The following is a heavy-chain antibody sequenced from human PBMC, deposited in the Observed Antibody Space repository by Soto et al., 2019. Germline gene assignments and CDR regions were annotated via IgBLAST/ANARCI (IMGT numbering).Heavy chain of an antibody. Sequence: LSLTCAASGFTFSSYAMSWVRQAPGKGLEWVSAISGSGGSTYYADSVKGRFTISRDNSKNTLYLQMNSLRAEDTAVYYCARSGRTVTTLGYWGQGTLVTVSS. J-gene: IGHJ4*02. D-gene: IGHD4-17*01. CDR3: ARSGRTVTTLGY. CDR2: ISGSGGST. CDR1: GFTFSSYA. V-gene: IGHV3-23*01.